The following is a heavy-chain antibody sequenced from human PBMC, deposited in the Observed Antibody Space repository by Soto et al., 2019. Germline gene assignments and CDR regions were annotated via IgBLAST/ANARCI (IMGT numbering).Heavy chain of an antibody. D-gene: IGHD6-25*01. CDR1: GGSISSGGYY. CDR2: IYYSGST. V-gene: IGHV4-31*03. CDR3: AKSLGVEAAAPLPN. J-gene: IGHJ4*02. Sequence: TSETLSLTCTVSGGSISSGGYYWSWIRQHPGKGLEWIGYIYYSGSTYYNPSLKSRVTISVDTSKNQFSLKLSSVTAADTAVYYCAKSLGVEAAAPLPNGAQETRVPVSS.